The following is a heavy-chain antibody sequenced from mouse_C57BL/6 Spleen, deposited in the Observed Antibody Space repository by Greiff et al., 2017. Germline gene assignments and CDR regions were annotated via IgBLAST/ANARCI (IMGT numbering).Heavy chain of an antibody. CDR1: GYTFTSYW. CDR2: IHPNSGST. Sequence: QVQLQQPGAELVKPGASVKLSCKASGYTFTSYWMHWVKQRPGQGLEWIGMIHPNSGSTNYNEKFKSKATLTVDKSSSTAYMQLSSLTSEDSAVYYCARPGDSSDYFDYWGQGTTRTVSS. V-gene: IGHV1-64*01. J-gene: IGHJ2*01. CDR3: ARPGDSSDYFDY. D-gene: IGHD3-2*01.